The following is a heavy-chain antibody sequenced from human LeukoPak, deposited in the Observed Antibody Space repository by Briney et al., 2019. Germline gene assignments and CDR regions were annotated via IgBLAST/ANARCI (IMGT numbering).Heavy chain of an antibody. CDR2: ISGDSSGT. CDR3: AKDVQHPGIV. J-gene: IGHJ4*02. V-gene: IGHV3-23*01. Sequence: GALRLSCAASGFTFSNYAMTWVRQAPGQGLEWVSVISGDSSGTYYADSVKGRFTISRDNLRSTVFLQMNSLRVDDTAIYYCAKDVQHPGIVWGQGTLVTVSS. D-gene: IGHD2-15*01. CDR1: GFTFSNYA.